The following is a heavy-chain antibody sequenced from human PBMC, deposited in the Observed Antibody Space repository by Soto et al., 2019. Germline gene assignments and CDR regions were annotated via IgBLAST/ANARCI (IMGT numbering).Heavy chain of an antibody. CDR1: GYTFTSYD. Sequence: QVQLVQSGAEVKKPGASVKVSCKASGYTFTSYDINWVRQATGQGLEWMGWMNPNSGNTGYAQKFQGRVTMTRNTSISTAYMELSSLRSEDTAVYYCARGAEPLTMIVVTYPIAPVPIIDLWGRGTLVTVSS. CDR3: ARGAEPLTMIVVTYPIAPVPIIDL. J-gene: IGHJ2*01. D-gene: IGHD3-22*01. CDR2: MNPNSGNT. V-gene: IGHV1-8*01.